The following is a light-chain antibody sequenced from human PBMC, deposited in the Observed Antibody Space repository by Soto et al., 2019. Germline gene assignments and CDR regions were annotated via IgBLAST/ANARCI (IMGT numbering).Light chain of an antibody. CDR2: EVS. V-gene: IGLV2-8*01. CDR3: RSYAGSNNYV. Sequence: QSVLTQPPSASGSPGQSVNISCTGTSIDVGGYNYVSWYQQHPGKAPKLMIYEVSKRPSGVPDRFSGSKSGNTASLTVSGLQAEDEADYYCRSYAGSNNYVFGTGTKLTVL. CDR1: SIDVGGYNY. J-gene: IGLJ1*01.